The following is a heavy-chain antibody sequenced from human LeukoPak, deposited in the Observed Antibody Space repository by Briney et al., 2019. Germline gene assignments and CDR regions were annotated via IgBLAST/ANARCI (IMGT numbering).Heavy chain of an antibody. CDR3: ARGDGYCSSASCSGN. Sequence: GGSVSLFCAASGFTFNRSAINWVRQAPGKGLEGVASISSSRSYIYYADSVKGRFTISRENSKNTLYLQMKSLRPEDTAVYYCARGDGYCSSASCSGNWGQGTLVTVSS. CDR1: GFTFNRSA. V-gene: IGHV3-21*01. J-gene: IGHJ4*02. CDR2: ISSSRSYI. D-gene: IGHD2-2*03.